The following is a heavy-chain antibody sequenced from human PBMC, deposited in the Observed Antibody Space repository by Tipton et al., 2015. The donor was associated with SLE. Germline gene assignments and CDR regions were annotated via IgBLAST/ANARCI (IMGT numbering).Heavy chain of an antibody. J-gene: IGHJ4*02. CDR2: ISSSSSTI. Sequence: SLRLSCAASGFTFSSYSMNWVRQAPGKGLEWVSHISSSSSTIYYAASVKGRFTISRDNAKNSLYLQMNSLRAEDTAVYYCARKYYYDSSGYSAYFDYWGQGTLVTVSS. CDR1: GFTFSSYS. D-gene: IGHD3-22*01. V-gene: IGHV3-48*01. CDR3: ARKYYYDSSGYSAYFDY.